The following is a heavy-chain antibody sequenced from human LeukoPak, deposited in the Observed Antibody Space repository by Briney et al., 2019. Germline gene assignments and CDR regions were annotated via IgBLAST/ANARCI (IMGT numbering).Heavy chain of an antibody. CDR3: ARDRGIVVEEWFDP. Sequence: GRSLRLSCAASGFTFSSYSMNWVRQAPGKGLEWVSSISSSSSYIYYADSVKGRFTISRDNAKNSLYLQMNSLRAEDTAVYYCARDRGIVVEEWFDPWGQGTLVTVSS. V-gene: IGHV3-21*01. J-gene: IGHJ5*02. CDR2: ISSSSSYI. D-gene: IGHD2-2*01. CDR1: GFTFSSYS.